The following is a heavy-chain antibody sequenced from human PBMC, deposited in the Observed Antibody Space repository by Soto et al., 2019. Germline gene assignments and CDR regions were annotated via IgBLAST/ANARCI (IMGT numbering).Heavy chain of an antibody. CDR2: IWYDGSNK. CDR3: ARGHSSSWYVIDY. V-gene: IGHV3-33*01. Sequence: PGGSLRLSCAASGFTFSSYGMHWVRQAPGKGLEWVAVIWYDGSNKYYADSVKGRFTISRDNSKNTLYLQMNSLRAEDTAVYYCARGHSSSWYVIDYWGQGTLVTVSS. D-gene: IGHD6-13*01. J-gene: IGHJ4*02. CDR1: GFTFSSYG.